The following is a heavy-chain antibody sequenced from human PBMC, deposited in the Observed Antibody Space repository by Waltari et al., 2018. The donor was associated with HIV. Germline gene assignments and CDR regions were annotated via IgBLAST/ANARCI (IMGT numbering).Heavy chain of an antibody. V-gene: IGHV1-2*02. D-gene: IGHD5-12*01. CDR1: GSPFSDYY. CDR2: ILPKSGDT. CDR3: TRSDGMATTLLHY. J-gene: IGHJ4*02. Sequence: QVQLVQSGAEVKRPGASVTVSCKASGSPFSDYYIHWVRQAPGQGLEWMGWILPKSGDTRFAQEFQGRLTLTGDTSISTAYMELNRLTTDDTAVYYCTRSDGMATTLLHYWGQGTLVTVSS.